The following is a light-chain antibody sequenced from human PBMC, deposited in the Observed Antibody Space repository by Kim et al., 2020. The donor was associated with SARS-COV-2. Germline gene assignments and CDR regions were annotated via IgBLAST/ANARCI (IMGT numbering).Light chain of an antibody. V-gene: IGLV2-11*03. CDR3: CSYAGTYTWV. CDR2: DVS. CDR1: SSDVGSYNL. J-gene: IGLJ3*02. Sequence: GQPITISCTGTSSDVGSYNLVSWYQQHPGKAPKLMVYDVSQRPSGVPDRFSGSKSGNTASLTISGLQAEDEAHYFCCSYAGTYTWVFGGGTQLTVL.